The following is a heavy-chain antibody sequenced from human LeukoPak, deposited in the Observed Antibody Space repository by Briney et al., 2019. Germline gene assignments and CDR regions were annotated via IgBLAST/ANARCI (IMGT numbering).Heavy chain of an antibody. CDR3: ARLGRILTGYYRLPQTYGMDV. Sequence: GESLKISCKGSGYSFTSYWIGWVRQMPGKGLEWMGIIYPGDSDTRYSPSFQGQVTISADKSISTAYLQWSSLKASDTAMYYCARLGRILTGYYRLPQTYGMDVWGQGTTVTVSS. CDR2: IYPGDSDT. D-gene: IGHD3-9*01. CDR1: GYSFTSYW. J-gene: IGHJ6*02. V-gene: IGHV5-51*01.